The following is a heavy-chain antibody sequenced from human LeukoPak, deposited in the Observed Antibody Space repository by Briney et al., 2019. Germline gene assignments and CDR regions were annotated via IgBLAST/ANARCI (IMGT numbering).Heavy chain of an antibody. CDR1: GFTFSSYE. CDR3: ARENSGSYYQFDC. D-gene: IGHD1-26*01. CDR2: ISSSGSTI. J-gene: IGHJ4*02. Sequence: GGSLRLSCAASGFTFSSYEMNWVRQAPGKGLEWVSYISSSGSTIYYADSVKGRFTISRDNAKNSLYLQMNSLRAEDTAVYYCARENSGSYYQFDCWGQGTLVTVSS. V-gene: IGHV3-48*03.